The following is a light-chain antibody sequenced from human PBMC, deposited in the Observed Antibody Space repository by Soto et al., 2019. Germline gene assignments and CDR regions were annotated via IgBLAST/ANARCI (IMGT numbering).Light chain of an antibody. V-gene: IGLV2-14*01. CDR1: SSDVGDYNY. J-gene: IGLJ2*01. Sequence: QSALTQPASVSGSPGQSITISCTGTSSDVGDYNYVSWYQQHPGKAPKLMIYDVSNRPSGVSNRFSGSKSGNTASLTISGLQAEDEADYYCSSYASSSTRGGVFGGGTKLTVL. CDR2: DVS. CDR3: SSYASSSTRGGV.